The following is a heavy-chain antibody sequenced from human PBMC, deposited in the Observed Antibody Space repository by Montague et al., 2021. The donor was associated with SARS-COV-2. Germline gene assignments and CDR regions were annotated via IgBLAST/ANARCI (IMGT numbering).Heavy chain of an antibody. CDR1: GFTFSSYA. Sequence: SLRLSCAASGFTFSSYAMHWVRQAPGKGLEWVAVISYDGDNKHYADSVKGRVTISRDNSKNTLYLQMNGLRADDTAVYYCARVRVGATDYNYYYGLDVWGQGTTVTVSS. J-gene: IGHJ6*02. V-gene: IGHV3-30-3*01. CDR2: ISYDGDNK. CDR3: ARVRVGATDYNYYYGLDV. D-gene: IGHD1-26*01.